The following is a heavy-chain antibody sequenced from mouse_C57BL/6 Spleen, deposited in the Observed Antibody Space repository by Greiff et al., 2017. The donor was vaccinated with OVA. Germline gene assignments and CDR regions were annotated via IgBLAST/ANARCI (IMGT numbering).Heavy chain of an antibody. CDR2: INPNNGGT. CDR1: GYTFTDYH. V-gene: IGHV1-18*01. J-gene: IGHJ3*01. CDR3: AGANWGSWFAY. D-gene: IGHD4-1*01. Sequence: EVKLVESGPELVKPGASVKIPCKASGYTFTDYHMDWVKQSHGKSLEWIGDINPNNGGTIYNQKFKGKATLTVDKSSSTAYMELRSLTSEDTAVYYCAGANWGSWFAYWGQGTLVTVSA.